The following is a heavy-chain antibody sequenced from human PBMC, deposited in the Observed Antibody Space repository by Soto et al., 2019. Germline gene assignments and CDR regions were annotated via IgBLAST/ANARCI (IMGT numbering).Heavy chain of an antibody. D-gene: IGHD1-1*01. V-gene: IGHV3-23*01. CDR2: ISSNGGGT. CDR3: ANILAASGIDY. J-gene: IGHJ4*02. Sequence: EVQLLESGGGLVQPGGSLRLSCAASGFTFTNYAMSWVRQAPGKGLEWVSSISSNGGGTYYADSVKGRFTISRDNSKNTLYLQLNSLRAGETAVYYCANILAASGIDYWGQGTLVTVSS. CDR1: GFTFTNYA.